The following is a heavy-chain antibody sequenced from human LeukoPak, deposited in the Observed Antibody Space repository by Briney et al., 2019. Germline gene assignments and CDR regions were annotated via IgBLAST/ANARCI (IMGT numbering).Heavy chain of an antibody. J-gene: IGHJ6*03. D-gene: IGHD3-10*01. Sequence: GESLKISCKGSGYSFTSYWIGWVRQMPGKGLEWMGIIYPGDSDTRYSPSFQGQVTISADKPISTAYLQWSSLKASDTAMYYCARLYYGSGSYSWYYYYYMDVWGKGTTVTVSS. CDR1: GYSFTSYW. V-gene: IGHV5-51*01. CDR2: IYPGDSDT. CDR3: ARLYYGSGSYSWYYYYYMDV.